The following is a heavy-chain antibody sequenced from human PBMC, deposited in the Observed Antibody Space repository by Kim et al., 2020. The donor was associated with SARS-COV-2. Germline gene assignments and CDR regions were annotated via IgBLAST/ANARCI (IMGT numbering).Heavy chain of an antibody. CDR1: GGSISSSSYY. V-gene: IGHV4-39*01. CDR2: IYYSGST. J-gene: IGHJ5*02. CDR3: ARVLVITFGGVFVMDGWFDP. D-gene: IGHD3-16*02. Sequence: SETLSLTFTVSGGSISSSSYYWGWLRQPPGKGLEWIGSIYYSGSTYYNPSLKSRATISVDTSKNQFSLKLSSVTAADTAVYYCARVLVITFGGVFVMDGWFDPWGQRTLVTVSS.